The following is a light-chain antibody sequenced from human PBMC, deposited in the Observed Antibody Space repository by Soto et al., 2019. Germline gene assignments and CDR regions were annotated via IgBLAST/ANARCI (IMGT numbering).Light chain of an antibody. CDR1: QSISSN. CDR2: DAS. CDR3: QQYHDWPIT. V-gene: IGKV3-15*01. J-gene: IGKJ5*01. Sequence: EIVMSQSPATLSVSPGERATLSCRASQSISSNLAWYQQRPGQAPRLLSFDASTRATVIPVRFSGSGSGTEFTLTISSLQSEDFGVYYCQQYHDWPITFGQGTRLEI.